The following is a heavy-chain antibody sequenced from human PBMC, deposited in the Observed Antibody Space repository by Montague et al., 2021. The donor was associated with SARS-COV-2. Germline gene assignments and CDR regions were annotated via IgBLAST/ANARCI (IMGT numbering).Heavy chain of an antibody. Sequence: PALVKPTQTLTLTCTFSGFSLTTRGVGVGWIRQPPGKALEWLALIYWDDAKQYSPSLKSRLTITKDTSKNQVVLTMTNMDPVDTATYYCAHKLYGINRRWFDPWGQGTLVTVSS. D-gene: IGHD1-14*01. CDR2: IYWDDAK. CDR3: AHKLYGINRRWFDP. J-gene: IGHJ5*02. V-gene: IGHV2-5*02. CDR1: GFSLTTRGVG.